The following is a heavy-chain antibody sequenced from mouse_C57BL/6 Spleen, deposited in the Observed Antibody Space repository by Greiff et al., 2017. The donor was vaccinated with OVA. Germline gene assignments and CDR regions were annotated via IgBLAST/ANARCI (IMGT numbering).Heavy chain of an antibody. CDR2: IWRGGST. CDR1: GFSLTSYG. D-gene: IGHD2-2*01. Sequence: VKLVESGPGLVQPSQSLSITCTVSGFSLTSYGVHWVRQSPGKGLEWLGVIWRGGSTDYNAAFMSRLSITKDNSKSQVFFKMNSLQADDTAIYYCAKMEYGYGYFDYWGQGTTLTVSS. J-gene: IGHJ2*01. CDR3: AKMEYGYGYFDY. V-gene: IGHV2-5*01.